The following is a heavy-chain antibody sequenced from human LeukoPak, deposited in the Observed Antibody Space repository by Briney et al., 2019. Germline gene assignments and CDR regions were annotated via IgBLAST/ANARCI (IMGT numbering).Heavy chain of an antibody. D-gene: IGHD1-26*01. Sequence: PGGSLRLSCAASGFTFSSYSMNWVRQAPGKGLEWVSSISSSSSYIYYADSVKGRFTISRDNAKNSLYLQMNSLRAEDTAVYYCARVGALMGASYYYGIDVWGQGTTVTVSS. J-gene: IGHJ6*02. CDR3: ARVGALMGASYYYGIDV. V-gene: IGHV3-21*01. CDR1: GFTFSSYS. CDR2: ISSSSSYI.